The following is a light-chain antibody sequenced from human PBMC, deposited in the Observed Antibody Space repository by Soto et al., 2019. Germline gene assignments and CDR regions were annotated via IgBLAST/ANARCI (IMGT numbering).Light chain of an antibody. Sequence: DIQMTQSPSSLSASVLDRFTITCRASQGINNYLAWYQQKPGKVPKVLIFGASNLQPGVPSRFSGSGSGTDFTLTISSLQPEDVATYYCQRYYSVPLTFGGGTKVDIK. CDR2: GAS. V-gene: IGKV1-27*01. CDR1: QGINNY. J-gene: IGKJ4*01. CDR3: QRYYSVPLT.